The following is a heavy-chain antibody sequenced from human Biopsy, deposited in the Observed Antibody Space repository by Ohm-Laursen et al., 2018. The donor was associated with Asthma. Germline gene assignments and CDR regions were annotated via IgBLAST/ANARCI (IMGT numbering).Heavy chain of an antibody. D-gene: IGHD3-10*01. CDR1: GFTFSTSW. J-gene: IGHJ4*02. Sequence: GSLRLSCAASGFTFSTSWMTWVRQAPGKGLEWVANIKEDGSEKNYVDSVKGRFTISRDNGKNSLYLQMNSLRVEDTAVYYCARGLDYSGRSGFDYWGQGTLVTVSS. V-gene: IGHV3-7*02. CDR2: IKEDGSEK. CDR3: ARGLDYSGRSGFDY.